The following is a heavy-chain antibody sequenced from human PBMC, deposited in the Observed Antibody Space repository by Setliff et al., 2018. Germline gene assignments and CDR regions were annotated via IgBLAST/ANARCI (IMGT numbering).Heavy chain of an antibody. V-gene: IGHV2-5*01. J-gene: IGHJ4*02. CDR2: IYWNDDK. CDR1: GFSLSTTGMG. CDR3: AHRGGYGADSLYYFDV. D-gene: IGHD3-10*01. Sequence: SGPTLVNPTQTLTLTCTVSGFSLSTTGMGVDWIRQPPGKAPEWLARIYWNDDKRYSPSLKNRLTITQDTSKNQVVLTLTNMDPVDTATYYCAHRGGYGADSLYYFDVWGQGTLVTVSS.